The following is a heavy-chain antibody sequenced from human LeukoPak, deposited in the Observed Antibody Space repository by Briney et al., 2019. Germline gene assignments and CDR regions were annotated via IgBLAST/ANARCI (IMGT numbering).Heavy chain of an antibody. D-gene: IGHD6-19*01. Sequence: ASVKVSCKASGYTFTGYYIHWVRQVPGQGLEYMGWINPNSGGTNYAQKFQGRVTMTRDTSISTAYMELSRLRSDDTAVYYCARDLYQWLPSTRPRDYYYYMDVWGEGTTVTVSS. CDR2: INPNSGGT. CDR3: ARDLYQWLPSTRPRDYYYYMDV. CDR1: GYTFTGYY. J-gene: IGHJ6*03. V-gene: IGHV1-2*02.